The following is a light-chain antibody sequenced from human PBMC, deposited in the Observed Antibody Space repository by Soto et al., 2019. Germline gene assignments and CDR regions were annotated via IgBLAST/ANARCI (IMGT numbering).Light chain of an antibody. CDR2: DAS. CDR1: QSVSSY. Sequence: EIVLTQSPATLSLSPGERATLSCRASQSVSSYLAWYQQKPGQAPRLLIYDASNRATGIPARFSGSGSGTDFTLTISSLEPEDFEVYYCQQCSTWPTTFGPGTKVDIK. V-gene: IGKV3-11*01. CDR3: QQCSTWPTT. J-gene: IGKJ3*01.